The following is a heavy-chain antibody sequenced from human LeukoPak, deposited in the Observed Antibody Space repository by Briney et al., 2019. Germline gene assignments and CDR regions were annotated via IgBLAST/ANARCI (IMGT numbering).Heavy chain of an antibody. V-gene: IGHV4-59*01. Sequence: SETLSLTCTVSGGSISSYYWSWIRQPPGKGLGWIVYIYYSGSTNYNPSLKSRVTISVDTSKNQFSLKLSSVTAADTAVYYCARDSYYYDNAFDIWGQGTMVTVSS. CDR3: ARDSYYYDNAFDI. CDR2: IYYSGST. J-gene: IGHJ3*02. D-gene: IGHD3-22*01. CDR1: GGSISSYY.